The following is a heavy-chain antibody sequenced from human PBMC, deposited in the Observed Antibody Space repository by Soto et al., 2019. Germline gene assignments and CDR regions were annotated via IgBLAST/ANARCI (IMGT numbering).Heavy chain of an antibody. CDR3: ARGTKYYYQGMDV. J-gene: IGHJ6*02. CDR2: IYDSGST. V-gene: IGHV4-59*01. CDR1: DDSINNYY. Sequence: SETLSLTCTVSDDSINNYYWTWIRQPPGKGLEWIGYIYDSGSTSYNPSLKSRLTISVDTSKNQFSLKLKSVTAADTAVYYCARGTKYYYQGMDVWGQGTTVTVSS.